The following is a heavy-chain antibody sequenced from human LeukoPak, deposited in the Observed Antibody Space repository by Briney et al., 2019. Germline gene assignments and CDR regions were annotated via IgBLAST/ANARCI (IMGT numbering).Heavy chain of an antibody. CDR3: APGLGESVFDY. Sequence: ASLKVSCKASGYTFTGYYMHWVRQAAGQGPEWMGWINPNSGGTNYAQKFQGRVTMTRDTSISTAYMELSRLRSDDTAAYYCAPGLGESVFDYWGQGTLVTVSS. D-gene: IGHD3-10*01. J-gene: IGHJ4*02. V-gene: IGHV1-2*02. CDR2: INPNSGGT. CDR1: GYTFTGYY.